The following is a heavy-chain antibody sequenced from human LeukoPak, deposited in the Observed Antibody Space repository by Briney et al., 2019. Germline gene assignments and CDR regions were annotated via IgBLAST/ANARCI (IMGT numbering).Heavy chain of an antibody. V-gene: IGHV4-59*12. J-gene: IGHJ6*03. CDR1: GGSISSYY. CDR2: IYYSGST. D-gene: IGHD5-24*01. Sequence: SETLSLPCTVSGGSISSYYWSWIRQPPGKGLEWIGYIYYSGSTNYNPSLKSRVTISVDTSKNQFSLKLSSVTAADTAVYYCARAWGDGYNFAYYYYMDVWGKGTTVTVSS. CDR3: ARAWGDGYNFAYYYYMDV.